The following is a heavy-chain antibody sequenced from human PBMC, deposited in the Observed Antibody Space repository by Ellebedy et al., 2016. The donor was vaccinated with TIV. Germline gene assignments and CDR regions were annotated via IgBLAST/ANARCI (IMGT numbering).Heavy chain of an antibody. Sequence: ASVKVSCXASGYTFTSYGISWVRQAPGQGLEWMGWISAYNGNTNYAQKLQGRVTMTTDTSTSTAYMELRSLRSDDTAVYYRARESVPPLTTVTTNPLDYWGQGTLVTVSS. V-gene: IGHV1-18*01. CDR2: ISAYNGNT. J-gene: IGHJ4*02. D-gene: IGHD4-17*01. CDR3: ARESVPPLTTVTTNPLDY. CDR1: GYTFTSYG.